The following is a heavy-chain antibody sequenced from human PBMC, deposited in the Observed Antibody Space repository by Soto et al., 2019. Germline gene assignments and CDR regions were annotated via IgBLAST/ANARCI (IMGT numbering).Heavy chain of an antibody. CDR2: IYYSGST. J-gene: IGHJ5*02. D-gene: IGHD1-26*01. Sequence: SETLSLTCTVSGGPISSGDYYWSWIRQPPGKGLEWIGYIYYSGSTYYNPSLKSRVTISVDTSKNQFSLKLSSVTAADTAVYYCARAQGRNWFDPWGQGTLVTVSS. CDR3: ARAQGRNWFDP. V-gene: IGHV4-30-4*01. CDR1: GGPISSGDYY.